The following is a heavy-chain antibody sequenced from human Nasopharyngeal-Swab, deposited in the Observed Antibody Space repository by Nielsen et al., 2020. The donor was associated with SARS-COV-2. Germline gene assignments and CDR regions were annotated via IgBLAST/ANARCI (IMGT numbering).Heavy chain of an antibody. CDR2: INHTGST. CDR1: GGSISDYS. V-gene: IGHV4-34*01. CDR3: AKEGATGWFDP. Sequence: SETLSLTCAVFGGSISDYSWNWIRQPPGKGLEWIGEINHTGSTNYNPSLRSRVTMFMDTSKNQFSLRLTSVTAADTAVYYCAKEGATGWFDPCGQGTLVTVSS. J-gene: IGHJ5*02.